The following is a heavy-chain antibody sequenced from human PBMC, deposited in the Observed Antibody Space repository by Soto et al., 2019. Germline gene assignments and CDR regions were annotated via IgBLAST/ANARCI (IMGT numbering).Heavy chain of an antibody. CDR2: FYPGDSDT. CDR3: ATSTGRGFNY. J-gene: IGHJ4*02. CDR1: GYSFTSHW. Sequence: GESLKISCKASGYSFTSHWIGWVRQMPGKGLEWMAIFYPGDSDTKYSPSFQGHVSISADKSIATVYLQWGSLRASDTAIYYCATSTGRGFNYWGQGARVTVSS. V-gene: IGHV5-51*01. D-gene: IGHD1-26*01.